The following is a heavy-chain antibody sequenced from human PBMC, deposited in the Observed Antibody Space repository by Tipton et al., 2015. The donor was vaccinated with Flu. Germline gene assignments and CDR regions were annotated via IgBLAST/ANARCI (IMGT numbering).Heavy chain of an antibody. D-gene: IGHD4-17*01. CDR1: GGSISSYY. V-gene: IGHV4-59*01. Sequence: TLSLTCTVSGGSISSYYWSWIRQPPGKGLEWIGYIYYSGSTNYNPSLKSRVTISVDTSTNQFSLKLSSVTAADTAVYYCARVCDYGDKGGFDYWGQGTLVTVSS. J-gene: IGHJ4*02. CDR3: ARVCDYGDKGGFDY. CDR2: IYYSGST.